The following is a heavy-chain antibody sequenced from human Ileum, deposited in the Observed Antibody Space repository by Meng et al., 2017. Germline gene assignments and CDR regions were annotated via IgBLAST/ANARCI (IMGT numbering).Heavy chain of an antibody. J-gene: IGHJ4*02. D-gene: IGHD3-22*01. CDR2: IFQSGRT. V-gene: IGHV4-4*02. Sequence: LPWPESGPRLVKPSGTLSLTCAVSGTWWSWVRQPPGKGLEWIGEIFQSGRTNYNPSLKSRVTLSIDKSKSQISLQLSAVTAADTAVYSCATSNDRDVYYLGYWGQGTLVTVSS. CDR3: ATSNDRDVYYLGY. CDR1: GTW.